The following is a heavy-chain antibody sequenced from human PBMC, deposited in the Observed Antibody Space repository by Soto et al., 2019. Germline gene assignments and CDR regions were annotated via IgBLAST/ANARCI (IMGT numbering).Heavy chain of an antibody. D-gene: IGHD6-13*01. CDR3: ARDVRLAAAYAFDI. V-gene: IGHV3-48*03. CDR1: GFTFSSYE. J-gene: IGHJ3*02. Sequence: PGGSLRLSCAASGFTFSSYEMNWVRQAPGKGLEWVSYISSSGSTIYYADSVKGRFTISRDNAKNSLYLQMNSLRAEDTAVYYCARDVRLAAAYAFDIWGQGTMVTVSS. CDR2: ISSSGSTI.